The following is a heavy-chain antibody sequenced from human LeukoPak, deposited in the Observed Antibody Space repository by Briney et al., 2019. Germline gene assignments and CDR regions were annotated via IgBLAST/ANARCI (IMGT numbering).Heavy chain of an antibody. CDR1: GYTFTGYY. CDR2: INPSGGST. CDR3: ATRETTAAEYFQH. D-gene: IGHD1-1*01. V-gene: IGHV1-46*01. J-gene: IGHJ1*01. Sequence: ASVKVSCKASGYTFTGYYMHWVRQAPGQGLEWMGIINPSGGSTSYAQKFQGRVTMTRDMSTSTVYMELSSLRSEDTAVYYCATRETTAAEYFQHWGQGTLVTVSS.